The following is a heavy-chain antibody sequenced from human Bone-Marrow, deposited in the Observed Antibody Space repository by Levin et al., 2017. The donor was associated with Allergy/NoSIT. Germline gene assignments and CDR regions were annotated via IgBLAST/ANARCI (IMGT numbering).Heavy chain of an antibody. CDR3: TTGSAFSPSSYYYYYYMDV. J-gene: IGHJ6*03. V-gene: IGHV3-15*01. CDR1: GFTFSNAW. Sequence: GGSLRLSCAASGFTFSNAWMSWVRQAPGKGLEWVGRIKSKTDGGTTDYAAPVKGRFTISRDDSKNTLYLQMNSLKTEDTAVYYCTTGSAFSPSSYYYYYYMDVWGKGTTVTVSS. CDR2: IKSKTDGGTT. D-gene: IGHD3-16*01.